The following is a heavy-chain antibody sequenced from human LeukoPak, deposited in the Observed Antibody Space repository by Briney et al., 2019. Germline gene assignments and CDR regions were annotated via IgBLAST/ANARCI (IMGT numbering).Heavy chain of an antibody. D-gene: IGHD6-13*01. CDR2: IYYSGST. Sequence: SSKTLSLTCTVSGGSISSYYWSWIRQPPGKGLEWIGYIYYSGSTNYNPSLKSRVTISVDTSKNQFSLKLSSVTAADTAVYYCARDQTLGYSSSWYGDDAFDIWGQGTMVTVSS. J-gene: IGHJ3*02. CDR1: GGSISSYY. CDR3: ARDQTLGYSSSWYGDDAFDI. V-gene: IGHV4-59*01.